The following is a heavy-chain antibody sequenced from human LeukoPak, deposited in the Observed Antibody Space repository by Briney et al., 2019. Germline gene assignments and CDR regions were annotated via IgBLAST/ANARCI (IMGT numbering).Heavy chain of an antibody. Sequence: PGGSLRLSCAASGFTSSSYWMHWVRQVPGKGLVWVSRISGDGTARNYADSVKGRFTISRDDAKNTVDLQMNSLRGEDTAVYYCVRGRGSYGWFDPWGQGTLVIVS. CDR2: ISGDGTAR. D-gene: IGHD3-10*01. J-gene: IGHJ5*02. CDR1: GFTSSSYW. CDR3: VRGRGSYGWFDP. V-gene: IGHV3-74*01.